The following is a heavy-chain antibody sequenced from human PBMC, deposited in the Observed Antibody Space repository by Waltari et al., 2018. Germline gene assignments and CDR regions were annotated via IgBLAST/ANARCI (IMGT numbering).Heavy chain of an antibody. J-gene: IGHJ4*02. D-gene: IGHD2-15*01. V-gene: IGHV1-2*06. CDR3: VRKTTHYDY. CDR1: GYTFNDLY. Sequence: QVQLVQSGAEVKKPGASVKVSCQASGYTFNDLYMHWVRQAPGQGLEWMGRCDPKSGRTDYAQKVQGRITRSRDTSISTAYMELSGLTSDYTACFFCVRKTTHYDYWGPGTLVTVSS. CDR2: CDPKSGRT.